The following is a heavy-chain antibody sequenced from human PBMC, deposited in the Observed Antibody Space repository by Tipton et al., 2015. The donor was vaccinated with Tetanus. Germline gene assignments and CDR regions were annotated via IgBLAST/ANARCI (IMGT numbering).Heavy chain of an antibody. CDR2: INHSGST. D-gene: IGHD3-10*01. V-gene: IGHV4-34*01. CDR1: GGSFSGYY. J-gene: IGHJ4*02. Sequence: ETLSLTCAVYGGSFSGYYWSWIRQPPGKGLEWIGEINHSGSTNYNPSLKSRVTISVDTSKNQFSLKLSSVTAADTAVYYCASLTQTGVVGSGSYYYFDHWGQGTLVTVSS. CDR3: ASLTQTGVVGSGSYYYFDH.